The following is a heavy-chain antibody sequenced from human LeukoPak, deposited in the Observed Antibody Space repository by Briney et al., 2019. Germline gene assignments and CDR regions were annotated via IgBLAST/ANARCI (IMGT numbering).Heavy chain of an antibody. V-gene: IGHV3-7*01. CDR3: ARGGTIRGYYFDY. Sequence: RPGGSLRLSRAASGFTFSSYWMSWVRQAPGKGLEWVANIKQDGSEKYYVDCVKGRFTISRDNAKNSLYLQMNSLRAEDTAVYYCARGGTIRGYYFDYWGRGTLVTVSS. J-gene: IGHJ4*02. CDR1: GFTFSSYW. CDR2: IKQDGSEK. D-gene: IGHD1-7*01.